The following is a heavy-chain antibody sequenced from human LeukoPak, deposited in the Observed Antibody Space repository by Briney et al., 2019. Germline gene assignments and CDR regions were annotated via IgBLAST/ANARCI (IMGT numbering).Heavy chain of an antibody. CDR1: GDSFSVYY. V-gene: IGHV4-34*01. CDR2: INHSGST. J-gene: IGHJ5*02. Sequence: SETLSLTCAVYGDSFSVYYSSGLRHPPGKGLEGIWEINHSGSTNYNPSLKSRVTISVDTSKNQFSLKLSSVTAADTAVYYCASEVQEGGGRLSSWGQGTLVTVSS. CDR3: ASEVQEGGGRLSS. D-gene: IGHD1-1*01.